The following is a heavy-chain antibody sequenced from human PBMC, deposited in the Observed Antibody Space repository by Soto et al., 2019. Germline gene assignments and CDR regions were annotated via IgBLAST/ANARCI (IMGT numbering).Heavy chain of an antibody. V-gene: IGHV3-23*01. J-gene: IGHJ6*02. CDR3: AKAYSSDWRGLDV. D-gene: IGHD6-19*01. CDR1: GVPFSSYA. Sequence: PGGSLRLSCAASGVPFSSYAMRWVRQAPGKGLEWISGISASGAGTYNADSVKGRFTISRDNSKNTLYLQMNSLRAEDTAVYYCAKAYSSDWRGLDVWGQGTTVTVSS. CDR2: ISASGAGT.